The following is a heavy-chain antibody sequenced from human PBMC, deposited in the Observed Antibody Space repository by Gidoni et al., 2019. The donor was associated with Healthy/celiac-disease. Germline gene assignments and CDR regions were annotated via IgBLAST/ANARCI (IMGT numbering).Heavy chain of an antibody. CDR2: TYYRSKLYN. V-gene: IGHV6-1*01. Sequence: QVQLQQSGPGLVKPSQTLSLTCAISGDSVSSNSAAWHWIRQSPSRGLEWLGRTYYRSKLYNDYAVSVKSRITINPDTSKNQFSLQLNPVTPEDTAVYYCAREERGSGWYSRYWFDPWGQGTLVTVSS. CDR1: GDSVSSNSAA. CDR3: AREERGSGWYSRYWFDP. D-gene: IGHD6-19*01. J-gene: IGHJ5*02.